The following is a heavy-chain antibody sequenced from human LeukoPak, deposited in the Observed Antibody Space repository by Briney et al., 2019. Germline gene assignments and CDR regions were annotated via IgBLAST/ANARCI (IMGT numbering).Heavy chain of an antibody. CDR3: ARGPPGSARAYYYYMDV. CDR1: GGSFSGYY. V-gene: IGHV4-34*01. D-gene: IGHD3-10*01. CDR2: INHSGST. Sequence: SETLSLTCAVYGGSFSGYYWSWIRQPPGKGLEWIGEINHSGSTNYNPSLKSRATISVDTSKNQFSLKLSSVTAADTAVYYCARGPPGSARAYYYYMDVWGKGTTVTVSS. J-gene: IGHJ6*03.